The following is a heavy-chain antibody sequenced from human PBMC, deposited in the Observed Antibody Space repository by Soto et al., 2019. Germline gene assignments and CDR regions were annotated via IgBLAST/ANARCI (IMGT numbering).Heavy chain of an antibody. CDR2: IYWDDDK. CDR1: GFSLTTSGVA. J-gene: IGHJ6*02. Sequence: QITLKESGTTLVKPTQTLTLTCTFSGFSLTTSGVAVGWIRQPPGKALEWLALIYWDDDKRYSPSLKSRLTITKDTSKNQVVLTMTNVDPVDTATYYCAHRRNYGLPHGMDVWGQGTTVTVSS. D-gene: IGHD3-10*01. V-gene: IGHV2-5*02. CDR3: AHRRNYGLPHGMDV.